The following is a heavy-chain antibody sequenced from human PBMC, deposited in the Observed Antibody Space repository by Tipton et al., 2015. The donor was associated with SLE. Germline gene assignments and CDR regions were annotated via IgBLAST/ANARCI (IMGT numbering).Heavy chain of an antibody. CDR2: IYSGGST. CDR3: AREDTTTVVELGLDGMDV. D-gene: IGHD4-23*01. V-gene: IGHV3-66*02. CDR1: GFTVSSNY. J-gene: IGHJ6*02. Sequence: SLRLSCAASGFTVSSNYMSWVRQAPGKGLEWVSVIYSGGSTYYADSVKGRFTISRDNSKNTLYLQMNSLRAEDTAVYYCAREDTTTVVELGLDGMDVWGQGTTVTVSS.